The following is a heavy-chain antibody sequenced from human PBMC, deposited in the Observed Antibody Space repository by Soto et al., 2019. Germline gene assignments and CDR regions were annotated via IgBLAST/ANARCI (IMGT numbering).Heavy chain of an antibody. V-gene: IGHV3-11*01. Sequence: QVQLVESGGGLVMPGESLRLSCAASGFTFSDHYMSWIRQAPGKGLEWVSYISSSGNSMYYADSVKGRFTVSRDNAENSLYLQMNSLRAEDTAVYYCARDLKIVVVPAAKHYYYYGMDVWGKGTTVTVSS. D-gene: IGHD2-2*01. CDR3: ARDLKIVVVPAAKHYYYYGMDV. J-gene: IGHJ6*04. CDR1: GFTFSDHY. CDR2: ISSSGNSM.